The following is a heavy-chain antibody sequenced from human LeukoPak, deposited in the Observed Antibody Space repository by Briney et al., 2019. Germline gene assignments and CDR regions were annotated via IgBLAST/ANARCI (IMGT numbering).Heavy chain of an antibody. Sequence: SETLSLTCAVSADSFSSHYWTWLRQPPGKGLEWIGYISYIGSTNYNPSLKSRVTISIDTSKNQFSLKLSSVTAADTAVYYCARDLVTVTKGFDIWGQGTMVSVSS. D-gene: IGHD4-17*01. CDR1: ADSFSSHY. CDR2: ISYIGST. CDR3: ARDLVTVTKGFDI. V-gene: IGHV4-59*11. J-gene: IGHJ3*02.